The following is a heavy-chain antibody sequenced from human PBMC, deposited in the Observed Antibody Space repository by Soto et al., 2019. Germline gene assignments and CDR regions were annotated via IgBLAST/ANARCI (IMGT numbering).Heavy chain of an antibody. CDR3: ARVYGDYVDYYYYYGMDV. Sequence: QVQLVQSGAEVKKPGSSVKVSCKASGGTFSSYAISWVRQAPGQGLEWMVGIIPIFGTANYAQKFQGRVTITADESTSTAYMELSSLRSEDTAVYYCARVYGDYVDYYYYYGMDVWGQGTTVTVSS. CDR1: GGTFSSYA. CDR2: IIPIFGTA. D-gene: IGHD4-17*01. V-gene: IGHV1-69*01. J-gene: IGHJ6*02.